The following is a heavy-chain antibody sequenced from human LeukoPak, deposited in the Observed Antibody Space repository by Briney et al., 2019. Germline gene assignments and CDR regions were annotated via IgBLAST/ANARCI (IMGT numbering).Heavy chain of an antibody. CDR2: INSDGSWT. V-gene: IGHV3-74*01. CDR1: GNYW. Sequence: GGSLRLSCAASGNYWMHWVRQAPGKGLVWVSHINSDGSWTSYADSVKGRFIISKDNAKNTVYLQMNSLRAEDTAVYYCAKGTFSGWYIQSDYWGQGTLVTVSS. J-gene: IGHJ4*02. D-gene: IGHD6-19*01. CDR3: AKGTFSGWYIQSDY.